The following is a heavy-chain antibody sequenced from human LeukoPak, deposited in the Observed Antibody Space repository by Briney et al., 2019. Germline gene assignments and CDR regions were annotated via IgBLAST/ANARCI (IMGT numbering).Heavy chain of an antibody. D-gene: IGHD3-22*01. J-gene: IGHJ4*02. CDR2: IYYSGST. V-gene: IGHV4-59*01. CDR1: GGSISSYY. CDR3: AASNDYDSSGYWNPYYFDY. Sequence: SETLSLTRTVSGGSISSYYWSWIRQPPGKGLEWIGYIYYSGSTNYNPSLKSRVTISVDTSKNQFSLKLSSVTAADTAVYYCAASNDYDSSGYWNPYYFDYWGQGTLVTVSS.